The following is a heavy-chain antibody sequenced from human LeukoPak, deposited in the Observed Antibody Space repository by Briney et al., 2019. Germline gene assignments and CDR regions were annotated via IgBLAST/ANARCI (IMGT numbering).Heavy chain of an antibody. CDR3: ARDSRVHRYCSGGSCYDY. CDR1: GYTFTSYG. V-gene: IGHV1-18*01. J-gene: IGHJ4*02. CDR2: ISAYNGNT. Sequence: ASVKVSCKASGYTFTSYGISWVRQAPGQGLEWMGWISAYNGNTNHAQKLQGRVTMTTDTSTSTAYMELRSLRSDDTAVYYCARDSRVHRYCSGGSCYDYWGQGTLVTVSS. D-gene: IGHD2-15*01.